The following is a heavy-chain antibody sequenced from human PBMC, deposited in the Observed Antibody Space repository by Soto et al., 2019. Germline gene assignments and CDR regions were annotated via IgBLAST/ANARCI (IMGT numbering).Heavy chain of an antibody. J-gene: IGHJ4*02. Sequence: GGSLRLSCAASGFSFSSYGIHWVRQAPGKGLEWVAVISYDGSNKCYAESVKGRFTISRDNSKNTLYLQMNSLRAEDTAMYFCAKVLRHSSTQYYFDYWGQGTPVTVSS. V-gene: IGHV3-30*18. D-gene: IGHD6-13*01. CDR1: GFSFSSYG. CDR2: ISYDGSNK. CDR3: AKVLRHSSTQYYFDY.